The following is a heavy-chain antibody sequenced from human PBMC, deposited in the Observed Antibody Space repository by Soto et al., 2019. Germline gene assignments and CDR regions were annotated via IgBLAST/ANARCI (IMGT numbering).Heavy chain of an antibody. CDR2: INHSGST. J-gene: IGHJ4*02. CDR1: GGSLSGYY. Sequence: PSXTLSLTCAVYGGSLSGYYWSWIRQPPGKGLEWIGEINHSGSTNYNPSLKSRVTISVDTSKNQFSLRLTSMSAADTAIYYCATSFLAVAGPDYFDDWGPGTLVTVSS. CDR3: ATSFLAVAGPDYFDD. D-gene: IGHD6-19*01. V-gene: IGHV4-34*01.